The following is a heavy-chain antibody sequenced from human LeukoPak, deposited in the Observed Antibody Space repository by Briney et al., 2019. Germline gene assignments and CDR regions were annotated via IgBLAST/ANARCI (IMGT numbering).Heavy chain of an antibody. CDR1: GFTFSSYS. V-gene: IGHV3-21*01. Sequence: GGSLRLSCAASGFTFSSYSMNWVRQAPGEGLEWVSSISSSSSYIYYADSVKGRFTISRDNAKNSLYLQMNSLRAEDTAVYYCARALRVSIAGTTNYDYWGQGTLVTVSS. CDR3: ARALRVSIAGTTNYDY. CDR2: ISSSSSYI. D-gene: IGHD1-7*01. J-gene: IGHJ4*02.